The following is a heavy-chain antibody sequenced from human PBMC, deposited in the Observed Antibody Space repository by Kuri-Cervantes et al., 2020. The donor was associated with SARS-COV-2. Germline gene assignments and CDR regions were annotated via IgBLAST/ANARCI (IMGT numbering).Heavy chain of an antibody. J-gene: IGHJ1*01. CDR1: GGSISSSSYY. V-gene: IGHV4-39*01. Sequence: GSLRLSCTVSGGSISSSSYYWGWIRQPPGKGLEWIGSIYYSGSTYYNPSLKSRVTISVDTSKNQFSLKLSSVTAADTAVYYCARGSTYYDFWSGYYTGEYFQHWGQGTLVTVSS. D-gene: IGHD3-3*01. CDR3: ARGSTYYDFWSGYYTGEYFQH. CDR2: IYYSGST.